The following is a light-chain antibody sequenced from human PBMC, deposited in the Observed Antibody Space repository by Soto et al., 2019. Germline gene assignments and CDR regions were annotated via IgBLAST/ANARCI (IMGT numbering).Light chain of an antibody. CDR2: KAS. CDR1: QSISSW. J-gene: IGKJ1*01. Sequence: TLSASVGDRVTITCRASQSISSWLAWYQQKPGKAPKLLIYKASILESGVPSRFSGSGSGTEFTLTISSLQPDDFAAYYCQQYSDYSWTFGQGTKVDI. V-gene: IGKV1-5*03. CDR3: QQYSDYSWT.